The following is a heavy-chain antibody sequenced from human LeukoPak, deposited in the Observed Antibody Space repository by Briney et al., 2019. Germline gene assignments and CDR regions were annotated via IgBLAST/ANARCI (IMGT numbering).Heavy chain of an antibody. CDR2: IYHSGST. Sequence: PSQTLSLTCAVSGASISSGDYSWSWIRQPPGKGLEWIGYIYHSGSTTYNPSLKSRIIISLDRSKNQLSLRLSSVTAADTAVYYCAGDFGSGSYRFDYWGQGTLVTVSS. D-gene: IGHD3-10*01. V-gene: IGHV4-30-2*01. J-gene: IGHJ4*02. CDR1: GASISSGDYS. CDR3: AGDFGSGSYRFDY.